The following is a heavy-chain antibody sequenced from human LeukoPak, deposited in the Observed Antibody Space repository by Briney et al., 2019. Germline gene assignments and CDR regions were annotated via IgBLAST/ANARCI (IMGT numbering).Heavy chain of an antibody. D-gene: IGHD5-18*01. J-gene: IGHJ4*02. Sequence: GGSLRLSCVASGFTFSSYGMHWVRQAPGKGLEWVAFIWYDGSNKYYADSVKGRFTISRDNSKNTLSLQMSSLRPDDTAVYYCAKAHSYGYDYWGQGTLVTVSS. V-gene: IGHV3-30*02. CDR2: IWYDGSNK. CDR1: GFTFSSYG. CDR3: AKAHSYGYDY.